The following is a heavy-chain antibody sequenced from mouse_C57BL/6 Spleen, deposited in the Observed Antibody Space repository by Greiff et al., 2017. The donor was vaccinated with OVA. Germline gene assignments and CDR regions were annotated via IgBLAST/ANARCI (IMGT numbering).Heavy chain of an antibody. D-gene: IGHD1-1*01. Sequence: QVQLQQSGPELVKPGASVKISCKASGYAFSNSWMNWVKQRPGKGLEWIGRIYPGDGDTNYNGKFKGKATLTADKSSSTAYMQLSSLTSEESAVYCCERPLITTVVAGRAMDYWGQGTSVTVSS. CDR1: GYAFSNSW. CDR3: ERPLITTVVAGRAMDY. CDR2: IYPGDGDT. J-gene: IGHJ4*01. V-gene: IGHV1-82*01.